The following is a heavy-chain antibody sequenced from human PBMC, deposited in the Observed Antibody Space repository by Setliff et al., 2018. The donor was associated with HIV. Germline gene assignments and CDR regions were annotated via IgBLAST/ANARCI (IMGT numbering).Heavy chain of an antibody. V-gene: IGHV1-46*01. D-gene: IGHD3-22*01. CDR3: ARVEYYYDSSGYYYDY. CDR2: INPSGGST. J-gene: IGHJ4*02. CDR1: GYTFTSYY. Sequence: RASVKVSCKASGYTFTSYYTHWVRQAPGQGLEWMGIINPSGGSTSYAQKFQGRVTMTRDTSTSTVYMELSSLRSEDTAVYYCARVEYYYDSSGYYYDYWGQGTLVTVSS.